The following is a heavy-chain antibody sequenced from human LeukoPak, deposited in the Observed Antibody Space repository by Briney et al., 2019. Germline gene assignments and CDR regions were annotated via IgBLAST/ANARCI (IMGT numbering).Heavy chain of an antibody. J-gene: IGHJ4*02. CDR3: ARLDGYNTNY. D-gene: IGHD5-24*01. V-gene: IGHV1-69*04. CDR1: GGTFSSYA. Sequence: SVKVSCKASGGTFSSYAISWVRQAPGRGLEWMGRIIPILGIANYAQKFQGRVTITADKSTSTAYMELSSLRSEDTAVYYCARLDGYNTNYWGQGTLVTVTS. CDR2: IIPILGIA.